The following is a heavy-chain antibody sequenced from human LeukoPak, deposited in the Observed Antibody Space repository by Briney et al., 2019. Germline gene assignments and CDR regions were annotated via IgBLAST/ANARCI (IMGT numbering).Heavy chain of an antibody. Sequence: GGSLRLSCVASGFTFSSNYMSWVRQAPGKGLEWVSVIYSDGSTYYADSVKGRFIISRDNSKNTLYLQMNSLRVEDTGVFYCARDQAVTGSDYWGQGTLVTVSS. V-gene: IGHV3-66*01. CDR3: ARDQAVTGSDY. D-gene: IGHD4-17*01. CDR1: GFTFSSNY. J-gene: IGHJ4*02. CDR2: IYSDGST.